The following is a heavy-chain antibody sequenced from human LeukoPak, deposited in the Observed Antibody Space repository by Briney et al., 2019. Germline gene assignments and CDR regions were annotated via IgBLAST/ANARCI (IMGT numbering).Heavy chain of an antibody. V-gene: IGHV3-23*01. CDR3: AKDQRAVAATPDY. J-gene: IGHJ4*02. D-gene: IGHD2-15*01. CDR2: ISGSGGKT. CDR1: GFTFSSYA. Sequence: GGSLRLSCAASGFTFSSYAMSWVRQAPGKGLEWVSAISGSGGKTYYTDSVKGRFTISRDNSKNTVYLQMNSLRDEDTAVYYCAKDQRAVAATPDYWGQGTLVTVSS.